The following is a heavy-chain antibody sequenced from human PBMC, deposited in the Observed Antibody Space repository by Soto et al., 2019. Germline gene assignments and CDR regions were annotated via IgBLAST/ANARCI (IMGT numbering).Heavy chain of an antibody. D-gene: IGHD1-1*01. CDR3: ARPGTTDT. Sequence: GESLKISCRGSGYTFTSHWIGWVRQMHEKGLEWMGVIYPADSDTRYNPPFQGQVTISADKSITTAYLPWSSLKASDSAMYYCARPGTTDTWGQGTLVTVS. CDR1: GYTFTSHW. J-gene: IGHJ5*02. CDR2: IYPADSDT. V-gene: IGHV5-51*01.